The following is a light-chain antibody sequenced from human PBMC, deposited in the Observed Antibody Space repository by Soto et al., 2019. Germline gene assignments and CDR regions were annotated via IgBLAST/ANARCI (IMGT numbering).Light chain of an antibody. Sequence: QSALAQPSSVSGSPGQSITISCTGTSTDVGGYNYVSWYQHHPGKGPKLIIYEVSNRPSGVSDRFSGSKSGNKASLIISNLEAEDESDYYCGSYTSTDTKFVFGTGTKVTV. CDR2: EVS. CDR3: GSYTSTDTKFV. J-gene: IGLJ1*01. CDR1: STDVGGYNY. V-gene: IGLV2-14*01.